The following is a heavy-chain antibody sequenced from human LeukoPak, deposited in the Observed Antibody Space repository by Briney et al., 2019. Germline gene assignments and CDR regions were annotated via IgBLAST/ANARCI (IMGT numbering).Heavy chain of an antibody. Sequence: ASVKVSCKASGYTFTGYYMRWVRQAPGQGLEWMGWINPNSGGTNYAQKFQGRVTMTRDTSISTAYMELSRLRSDDTAVYYCARVADRITMVRGVQNWFDPWGQGTLVTVSS. CDR3: ARVADRITMVRGVQNWFDP. J-gene: IGHJ5*02. D-gene: IGHD3-10*01. CDR2: INPNSGGT. CDR1: GYTFTGYY. V-gene: IGHV1-2*02.